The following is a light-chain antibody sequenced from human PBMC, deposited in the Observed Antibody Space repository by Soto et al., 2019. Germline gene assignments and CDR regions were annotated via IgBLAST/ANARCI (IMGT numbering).Light chain of an antibody. CDR1: QRVSNS. V-gene: IGKV3-20*01. CDR2: GAS. J-gene: IGKJ1*01. CDR3: QQYGGSPRT. Sequence: EIVLTQSPATLYLSPGERVTLSCRATQRVSNSLAWYQQKPGQAPRLLIYGASSRATGIPDRFSGSGSGTDFTLTITRLEPEDFAVYYCQQYGGSPRTFGQGTKVDI.